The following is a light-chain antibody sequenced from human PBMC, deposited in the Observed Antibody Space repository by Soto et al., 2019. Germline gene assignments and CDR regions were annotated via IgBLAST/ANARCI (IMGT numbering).Light chain of an antibody. CDR3: QQYDTFPRT. CDR2: DAS. CDR1: QNINKW. V-gene: IGKV1-5*01. Sequence: DIQMTQSPSTLSASVGDRVVITCRASQNINKWLAWYQQKPGKAPKFLIYDASTLETGVPSRFSGSGSGTEFTLTISSLQPDDFATFYCQQYDTFPRTFGQGPKVDI. J-gene: IGKJ1*01.